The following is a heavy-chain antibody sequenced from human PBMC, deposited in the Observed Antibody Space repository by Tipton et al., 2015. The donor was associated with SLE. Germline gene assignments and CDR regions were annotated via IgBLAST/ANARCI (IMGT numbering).Heavy chain of an antibody. D-gene: IGHD6-6*01. V-gene: IGHV4-34*01. CDR1: GGSFSGYY. J-gene: IGHJ4*02. CDR2: INHSGST. Sequence: LRLSCAVYGGSFSGYYWSWIRQPPGKGLEWIGEINHSGSTNYNPSLKSRVTISVDTSKNQFSLKLSSVTAADTAVYYCARGPGGIAARPYYFDSWGQGTLVTVSS. CDR3: ARGPGGIAARPYYFDS.